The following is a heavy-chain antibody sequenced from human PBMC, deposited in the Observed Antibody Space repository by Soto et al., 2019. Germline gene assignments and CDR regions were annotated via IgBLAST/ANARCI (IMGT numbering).Heavy chain of an antibody. CDR2: FRSSGGT. CDR1: GDSIISYN. V-gene: IGHV4-4*08. D-gene: IGHD3-10*01. CDR3: ARRHGLDIDAYY. Sequence: SETLSLTCTVSGDSIISYNLAWILQPPGKGLEWIGYFRSSGGTSYNPSLKSRVTISVDTSKNQFSLKLSSVTAADTAVYFCARRHGLDIDAYYWGQGILVTVSS. J-gene: IGHJ4*02.